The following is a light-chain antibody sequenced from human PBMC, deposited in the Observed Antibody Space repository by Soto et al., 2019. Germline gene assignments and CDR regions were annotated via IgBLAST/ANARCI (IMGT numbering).Light chain of an antibody. CDR1: NIGTKN. CDR2: YDS. Sequence: SYELTQPPSVSVAPGKTATITCGGDNIGTKNVHWYQQKTGQAPVLVLRYDSDRPSGIPERFSGSNSGNTATLTISRVEAGDEAGYHCQVWDSNSDHYVFGTGTKVTVL. CDR3: QVWDSNSDHYV. V-gene: IGLV3-21*04. J-gene: IGLJ1*01.